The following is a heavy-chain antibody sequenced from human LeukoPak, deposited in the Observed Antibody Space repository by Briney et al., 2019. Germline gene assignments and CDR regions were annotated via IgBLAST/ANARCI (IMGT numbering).Heavy chain of an antibody. D-gene: IGHD3-3*01. Sequence: GGSLRLSCAASGFTFSSYSMNWVRQAPGKGLEWVSSISSSSSYIYYADSVKGRFTISRDNAKNSLYLQMNSLRAEDTAVYYCARGYDFWSGYYSFDYWGQEPWSPSPQ. CDR1: GFTFSSYS. J-gene: IGHJ4*01. V-gene: IGHV3-21*01. CDR3: ARGYDFWSGYYSFDY. CDR2: ISSSSSYI.